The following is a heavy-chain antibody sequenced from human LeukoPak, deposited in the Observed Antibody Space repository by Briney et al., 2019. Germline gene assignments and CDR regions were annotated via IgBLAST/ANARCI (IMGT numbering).Heavy chain of an antibody. CDR3: ARGTPTWGYDY. CDR1: GYTFTSYD. CDR2: MSPNSGDT. V-gene: IGHV1-8*01. D-gene: IGHD7-27*01. J-gene: IGHJ4*02. Sequence: GASVNVSCKASGYTFTSYDFNWVRRATGQRPEWMGWMSPNSGDTGYAQKFQDRVTMNRNASISTAYMELSSLRADDTAVYYCARGTPTWGYDYWGPGTLVTVSS.